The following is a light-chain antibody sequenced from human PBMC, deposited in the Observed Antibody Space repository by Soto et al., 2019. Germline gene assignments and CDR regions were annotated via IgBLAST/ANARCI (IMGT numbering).Light chain of an antibody. V-gene: IGLV1-40*01. J-gene: IGLJ2*01. CDR1: SSNIGTPYD. Sequence: QSVLTQPPSVSGAPGQRVTISCTGSSSNIGTPYDVHWYQQLPGTAPKLLIYGNSNRPSGVPDRFSGSKSGTSASLAITGLQAEDEADYYCQYYDRSLSGYVIFGGGTKLTVL. CDR2: GNS. CDR3: QYYDRSLSGYVI.